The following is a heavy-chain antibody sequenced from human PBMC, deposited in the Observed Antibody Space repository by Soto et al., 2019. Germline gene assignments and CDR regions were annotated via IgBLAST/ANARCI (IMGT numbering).Heavy chain of an antibody. CDR2: INHSGST. CDR3: ARIRMLGIGVWGSYRLHYFDH. CDR1: GGSFSGYS. V-gene: IGHV4-34*01. J-gene: IGHJ4*02. D-gene: IGHD3-16*02. Sequence: QVQLQQWGAGLLKPSETLSLTCAVYGGSFSGYSWTWIRQPPGKGLEWIGEINHSGSTKYNPSLESRVTISLDTSKNHFSLKLSSVTAADTAVYYCARIRMLGIGVWGSYRLHYFDHWGQGTLVTVSS.